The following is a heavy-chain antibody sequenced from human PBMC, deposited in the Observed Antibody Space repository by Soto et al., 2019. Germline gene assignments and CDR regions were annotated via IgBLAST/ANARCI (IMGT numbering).Heavy chain of an antibody. CDR1: GYSFTSYW. D-gene: IGHD6-13*01. CDR2: IYPGDSDT. J-gene: IGHJ6*02. CDR3: ARQSIAAAGTFLYYGMDV. V-gene: IGHV5-51*01. Sequence: PGESLKISCKGSGYSFTSYWIGWVRQMPGKGLEWMGIIYPGDSDTRYSPSLQGQVTISADKSISTAYLQWSSLKASDTAMYYCARQSIAAAGTFLYYGMDVWGQGTTVTVSS.